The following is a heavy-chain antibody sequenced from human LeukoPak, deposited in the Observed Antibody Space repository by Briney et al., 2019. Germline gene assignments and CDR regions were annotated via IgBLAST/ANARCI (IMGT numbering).Heavy chain of an antibody. J-gene: IGHJ4*02. Sequence: GGSLRLSCAASGFTFSSYDMHWVRQAPGKGLEWVAVIWYDGSNKYYADSVKGRFTISRDNSKNTLYLQMNSLRAEDTAVYYYAKDYVWGSYRYIDYWGQGTLVTVSS. V-gene: IGHV3-33*06. CDR3: AKDYVWGSYRYIDY. CDR1: GFTFSSYD. D-gene: IGHD3-16*02. CDR2: IWYDGSNK.